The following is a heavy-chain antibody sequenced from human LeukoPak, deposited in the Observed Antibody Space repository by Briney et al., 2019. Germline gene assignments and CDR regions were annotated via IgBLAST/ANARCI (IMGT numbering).Heavy chain of an antibody. V-gene: IGHV4-4*02. J-gene: IGHJ4*02. CDR2: IHHSVSK. Sequence: SETLSLTCAVSGGSISSSNWWSWVRQPPGKGLEWIGEIHHSVSKNYSPSLNSRVTISVDKSKSQFSLKLTSVTVADTALYYCACKTTAAAGNFDYWGQGTLVTVSS. CDR3: ACKTTAAAGNFDY. CDR1: GGSISSSNW. D-gene: IGHD6-13*01.